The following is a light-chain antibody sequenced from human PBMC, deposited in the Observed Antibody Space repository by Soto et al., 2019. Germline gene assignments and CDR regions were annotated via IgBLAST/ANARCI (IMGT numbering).Light chain of an antibody. Sequence: QSVLPQPPSASGIPGQGVTISCSGSISNIGSNYVYWYQQFPGTAPRLLMYRASQRPSGVPDRFSGSKSGTSASLAISGLRYEDEADDYCAAWDDTLNGLVFGGGTKLTVL. CDR1: ISNIGSNY. CDR2: RAS. CDR3: AAWDDTLNGLV. J-gene: IGLJ2*01. V-gene: IGLV1-47*01.